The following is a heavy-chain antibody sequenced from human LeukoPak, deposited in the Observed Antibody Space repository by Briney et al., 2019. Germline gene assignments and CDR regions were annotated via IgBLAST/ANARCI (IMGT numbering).Heavy chain of an antibody. J-gene: IGHJ6*03. CDR2: ISSSGSTI. Sequence: PGGSLRLSCAASGFTFSDYYMSWIRQAPGKGLEWVSYISSSGSTIYYADSVKGRFTISRDNAKNSLYLQMNSLRAEDTAVYYCAKAPRGGYCSGGSCYYYYYMDVWGKGTTVTVSS. CDR3: AKAPRGGYCSGGSCYYYYYMDV. CDR1: GFTFSDYY. V-gene: IGHV3-11*04. D-gene: IGHD2-15*01.